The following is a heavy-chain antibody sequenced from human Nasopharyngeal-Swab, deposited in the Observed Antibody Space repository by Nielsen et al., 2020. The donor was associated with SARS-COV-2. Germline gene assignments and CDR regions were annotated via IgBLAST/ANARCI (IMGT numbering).Heavy chain of an antibody. V-gene: IGHV3-23*01. CDR3: AKDRSLRGRITMIVVVITGAFDI. CDR1: GFTFSSYA. J-gene: IGHJ3*02. Sequence: GGSLRLSCAASGFTFSSYAMSWVRQAPGKGLGWVSAISGGGGSTYYADSVKGRFTISRDNSKNTLYLQMNSLRAEDTAVYYCAKDRSLRGRITMIVVVITGAFDIWGQGTMVTVSS. D-gene: IGHD3-22*01. CDR2: ISGGGGST.